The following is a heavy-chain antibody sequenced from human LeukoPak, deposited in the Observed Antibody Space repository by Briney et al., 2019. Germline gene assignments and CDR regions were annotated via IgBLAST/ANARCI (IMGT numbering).Heavy chain of an antibody. J-gene: IGHJ4*02. CDR1: GLTFSNYA. CDR2: IDSGGST. D-gene: IGHD3-16*01. V-gene: IGHV3-23*01. CDR3: AKGPQGD. Sequence: GGSLRLSCAASGLTFSNYAMSWVRQAPGRGLEWVSAIDSGGSTYYADSVKGRFTISRDNSKNTLYLQLNSLRAEDTAVYYCAKGPQGDWGQGALVTVSS.